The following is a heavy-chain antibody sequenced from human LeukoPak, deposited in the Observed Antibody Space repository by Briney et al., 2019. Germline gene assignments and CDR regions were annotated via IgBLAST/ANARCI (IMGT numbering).Heavy chain of an antibody. V-gene: IGHV1-2*02. Sequence: GASVKVSCKAFGYTFTGYYMHWVRQAPGQGLEWMGWINPNSGGTNYAQKFQGRVTMTRDTSISTAYMELSRLRSDDTAVYYCARTLRYFDWLANPNWFDPWGQGTLVTVSS. CDR1: GYTFTGYY. D-gene: IGHD3-9*01. CDR2: INPNSGGT. J-gene: IGHJ5*02. CDR3: ARTLRYFDWLANPNWFDP.